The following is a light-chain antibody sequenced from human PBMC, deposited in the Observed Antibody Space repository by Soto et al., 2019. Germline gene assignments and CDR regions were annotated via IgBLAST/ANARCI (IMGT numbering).Light chain of an antibody. CDR1: QNISIY. CDR3: QQSYSAPYT. CDR2: ASS. Sequence: DIQMTQSPSSLSASVGDRVTITCRASQNISIYLNWYQQNPGKAPKLLLYASSSLQSGVPSRFSASGSETDFTLTISSLQPEDIARYYCQQSYSAPYTFGQGTKLEIK. J-gene: IGKJ2*01. V-gene: IGKV1-39*01.